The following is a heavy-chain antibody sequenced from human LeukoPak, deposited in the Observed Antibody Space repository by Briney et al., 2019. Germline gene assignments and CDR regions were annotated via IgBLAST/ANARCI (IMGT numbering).Heavy chain of an antibody. CDR2: ISYDGSNK. CDR3: ARDESSGWYYFDY. J-gene: IGHJ4*02. D-gene: IGHD6-19*01. Sequence: PGGSLRLSCAASGFTFSSYAMHWVRQAPGKGLEWVAVISYDGSNKYYADSVKGRFTISRDNSKNTLYLQMNSLRAEDTAVYCCARDESSGWYYFDYWGQGTLVTVSS. CDR1: GFTFSSYA. V-gene: IGHV3-30-3*01.